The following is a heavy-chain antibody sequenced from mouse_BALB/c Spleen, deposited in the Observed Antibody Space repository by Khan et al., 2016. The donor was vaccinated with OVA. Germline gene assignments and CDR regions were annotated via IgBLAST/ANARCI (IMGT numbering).Heavy chain of an antibody. CDR3: ASSYYYGSSYYAMDY. CDR2: INPSSGYT. D-gene: IGHD1-1*01. V-gene: IGHV1-4*01. Sequence: QVQLQQSGAELATPGASVKMSCKASGYTFTSYWMHWVKQRPGQGLEWIGYINPSSGYTEYNQKFKDKATLTADKSSSTAYMQLSRLTSEDSAVYDWASSYYYGSSYYAMDYWGQGTSVTVSS. J-gene: IGHJ4*01. CDR1: GYTFTSYW.